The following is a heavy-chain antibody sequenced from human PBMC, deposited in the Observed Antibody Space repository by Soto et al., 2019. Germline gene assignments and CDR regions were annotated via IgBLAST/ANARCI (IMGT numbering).Heavy chain of an antibody. Sequence: QVPLVQSGAEVKKPGSSVKVSCKASGGTFSSYTISWVRQAPGQGLEWMGRIIPILGIANYAQKFQGRVTITADKSTSTAYMELSSLRSEDTAVYYCARPGGDSIYAFDIWGQGTMVTVSS. D-gene: IGHD3-3*02. J-gene: IGHJ3*02. V-gene: IGHV1-69*02. CDR2: IIPILGIA. CDR3: ARPGGDSIYAFDI. CDR1: GGTFSSYT.